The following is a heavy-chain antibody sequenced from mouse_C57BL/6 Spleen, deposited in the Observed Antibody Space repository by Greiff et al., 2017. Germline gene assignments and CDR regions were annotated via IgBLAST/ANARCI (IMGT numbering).Heavy chain of an antibody. CDR2: IDPSDSYT. V-gene: IGHV1-69*01. CDR3: ARRGYYGSSYGFAY. CDR1: GYTFTSYW. J-gene: IGHJ3*01. Sequence: VQLQQPGAELVMPGASVKLSCKASGYTFTSYWMHWVKQRPGQGLEWIGEIDPSDSYTNYNQKFKGKSTLTVDKSSSTAYMQLSSLTSEDSAVYYCARRGYYGSSYGFAYWGQGTLVTVSA. D-gene: IGHD1-1*01.